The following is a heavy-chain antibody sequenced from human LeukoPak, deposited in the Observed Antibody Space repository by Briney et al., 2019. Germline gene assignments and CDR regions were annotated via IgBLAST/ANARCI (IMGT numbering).Heavy chain of an antibody. V-gene: IGHV3-13*02. D-gene: IGHD4-17*01. CDR1: GFTFRNYD. CDR2: FHTGGGT. Sequence: GGALRLSCAASGFTFRNYDMHWVREAPGKSLEWVSVFHTGGGTHYLGSVKGRFTISREDAKNSLYLQMNTLRAGDTAVYYCARGSGPEVTTIGSWGQGTLVIVSS. J-gene: IGHJ4*02. CDR3: ARGSGPEVTTIGS.